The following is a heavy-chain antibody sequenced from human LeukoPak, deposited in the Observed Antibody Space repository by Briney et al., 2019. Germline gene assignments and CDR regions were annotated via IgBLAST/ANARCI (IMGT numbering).Heavy chain of an antibody. CDR2: VYFTGSA. Sequence: SETLSLTCTVSGGSISSYYWSWIRQPAGRGLERIGRVYFTGSANYNPSLNSRVTMSIDTSKNQFSLNLSSVTAADTAVYYCARTLAGRHFDYWGQGALVTVS. J-gene: IGHJ4*02. V-gene: IGHV4-4*07. CDR1: GGSISSYY. CDR3: ARTLAGRHFDY. D-gene: IGHD6-19*01.